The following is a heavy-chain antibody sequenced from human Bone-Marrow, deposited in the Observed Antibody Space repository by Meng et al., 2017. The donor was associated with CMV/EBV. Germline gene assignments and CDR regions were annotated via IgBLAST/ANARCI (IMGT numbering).Heavy chain of an antibody. J-gene: IGHJ4*02. D-gene: IGHD6-13*01. CDR3: ASRNPIYSRDY. CDR1: GGSFSGYY. CDR2: INHSGST. V-gene: IGHV4-34*01. Sequence: SETLSLTCAVYGGSFSGYYWSWIRQPPGKGLEWIGEINHSGSTNYNPSLKSRVTISVDTSKNQFSLKLSSVTAADTAVYYCASRNPIYSRDYWGQGTLVTVSS.